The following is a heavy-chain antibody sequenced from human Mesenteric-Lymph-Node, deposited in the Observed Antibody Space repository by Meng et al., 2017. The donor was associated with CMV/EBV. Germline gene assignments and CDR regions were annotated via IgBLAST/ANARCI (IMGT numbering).Heavy chain of an antibody. V-gene: IGHV6-1*01. D-gene: IGHD2-21*01. Sequence: SQTLSLTCDISGDSVSSNSAAWNWIRQSPSRGLEWLGRTYYRSKWYNDYAVSVKSRITINPDTSKNQFSLQLNSVTPEDTAVYYCARDNRYCGGDCYSFDYWGQGTLVTVSS. CDR3: ARDNRYCGGDCYSFDY. CDR2: TYYRSKWYN. CDR1: GDSVSSNSAA. J-gene: IGHJ4*02.